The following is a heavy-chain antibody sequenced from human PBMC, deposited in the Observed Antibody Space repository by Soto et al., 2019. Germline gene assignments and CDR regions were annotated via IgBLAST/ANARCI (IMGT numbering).Heavy chain of an antibody. D-gene: IGHD3-22*01. CDR3: AKDNSYYYDSSGYYFFH. J-gene: IGHJ4*02. CDR1: GFTFSNYA. Sequence: EVQLLESGGGLVQPGWSLRLSCTASGFTFSNYAMSWVRQAPGKGLEWVSAITGSATTTYYADSVKGRFTISRDNSQNTLYRQMSSLRAEDTAIYYCAKDNSYYYDSSGYYFFHWGQGTLVTVSS. CDR2: ITGSATTT. V-gene: IGHV3-23*01.